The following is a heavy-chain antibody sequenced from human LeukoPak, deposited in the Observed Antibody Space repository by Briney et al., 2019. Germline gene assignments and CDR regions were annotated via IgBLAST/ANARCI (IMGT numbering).Heavy chain of an antibody. V-gene: IGHV4-30-4*02. CDR1: GCSISSGDYY. CDR3: ERQLLTDY. J-gene: IGHJ4*02. D-gene: IGHD1-26*01. CDR2: LYYCGTT. Sequence: PSETLSLTCTVSGCSISSGDYYWSWILQPPGKGLEWIGYLYYCGTTYYNPSLKSRVTISVDTSNNQFSLKLNSETSAATPEYYCERQLLTDYWGKGTMVTVSS.